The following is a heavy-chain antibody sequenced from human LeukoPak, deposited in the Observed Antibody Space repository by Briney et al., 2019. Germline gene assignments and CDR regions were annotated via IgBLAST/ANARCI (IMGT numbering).Heavy chain of an antibody. V-gene: IGHV4-30-4*01. CDR3: ARGITGDPFDY. J-gene: IGHJ4*02. D-gene: IGHD7-27*01. CDR1: GGSISSGDYY. CDR2: IYYSGST. Sequence: SETLPLTCTVSGGSISSGDYYWSWIRQPPGKGLEWIGYIYYSGSTYYNPSLKSRVTISVDTSKNQFSLKLSSVTAADTAVYYCARGITGDPFDYWGQGTLVTVSS.